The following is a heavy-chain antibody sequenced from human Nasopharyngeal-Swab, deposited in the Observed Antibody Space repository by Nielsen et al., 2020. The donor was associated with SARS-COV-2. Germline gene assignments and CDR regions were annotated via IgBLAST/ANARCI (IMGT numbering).Heavy chain of an antibody. J-gene: IGHJ4*01. CDR1: GFTFSSYA. CDR2: ISGSGGST. Sequence: GESLKISCAASGFTFSSYAMSWVRQAPGKGLEWVSAISGSGGSTYYADSVKGRFTISRDNSKNTLYLQMNSLRVEDTAVYYCARDGREYYYFDSSEVGFDYWGHGTLVTVSS. V-gene: IGHV3-23*01. D-gene: IGHD3-22*01. CDR3: ARDGREYYYFDSSEVGFDY.